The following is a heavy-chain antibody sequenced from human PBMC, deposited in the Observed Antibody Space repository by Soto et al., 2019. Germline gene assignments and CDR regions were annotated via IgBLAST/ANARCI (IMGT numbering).Heavy chain of an antibody. V-gene: IGHV4-4*07. CDR3: ARDGWGSSGYWFDY. CDR2: IYTSGST. Sequence: QVQLQESGPGLVKPSETLSLTCTVSGGSISSYYWSWIRQPAGKGLEWIGRIYTSGSTNYNPSLTRRATRSVDTSNNQFPLKLSSVTGADTAVYYCARDGWGSSGYWFDYWGQGTLVTVSS. CDR1: GGSISSYY. J-gene: IGHJ4*02. D-gene: IGHD3-22*01.